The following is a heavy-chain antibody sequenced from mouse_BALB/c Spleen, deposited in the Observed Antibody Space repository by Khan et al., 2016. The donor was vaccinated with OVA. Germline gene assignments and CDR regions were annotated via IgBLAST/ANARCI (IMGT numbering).Heavy chain of an antibody. CDR3: ASHLTGSFAY. J-gene: IGHJ3*01. CDR1: GFSFSSYS. Sequence: EVELVESGGDLVRPGGSLKLSCAASGFSFSSYSMSWVRQTPDKRLEWVATISSGGDYTYYPDSVKGRFTISRDNAKNPLYLHMSSLKSEDTAIYYCASHLTGSFAYWGQGTLVTVSA. D-gene: IGHD4-1*01. CDR2: ISSGGDYT. V-gene: IGHV5-6*01.